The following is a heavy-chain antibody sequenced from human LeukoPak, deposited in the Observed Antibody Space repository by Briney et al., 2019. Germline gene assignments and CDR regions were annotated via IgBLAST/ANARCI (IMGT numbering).Heavy chain of an antibody. CDR1: GGTFSSYA. J-gene: IGHJ5*02. D-gene: IGHD6-19*01. Sequence: SVKVSCKASGGTFSSYAISWVRQAPRQGLEWMGGIIPIFGTANYAQKFQGRVTITADESTSTAYMELSSLRSEDTAVYYCARDRRAVAGTRWFDPWGQGTLVTVSS. CDR3: ARDRRAVAGTRWFDP. V-gene: IGHV1-69*13. CDR2: IIPIFGTA.